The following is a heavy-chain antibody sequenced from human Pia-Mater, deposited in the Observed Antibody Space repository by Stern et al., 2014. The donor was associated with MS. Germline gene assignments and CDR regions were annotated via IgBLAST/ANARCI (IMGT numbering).Heavy chain of an antibody. D-gene: IGHD2-15*01. CDR2: ISNDGNEK. J-gene: IGHJ6*02. CDR3: AKDRLFCSGGGCYAMDV. V-gene: IGHV3-30*18. CDR1: GFTLRSYG. Sequence: QVQLVQSGGGVVQPGRSLRLSCAASGFTLRSYGMHWVLQAPGKGLEWVAVISNDGNEKYYTDSVKGRFTISRDNSKNTLYLQINSLRTEDTAVYYCAKDRLFCSGGGCYAMDVWGQGTTVTVSS.